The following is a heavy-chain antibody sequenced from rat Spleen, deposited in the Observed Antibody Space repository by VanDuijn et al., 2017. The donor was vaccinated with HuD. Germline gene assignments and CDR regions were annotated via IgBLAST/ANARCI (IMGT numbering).Heavy chain of an antibody. V-gene: IGHV5S13*01. CDR3: ARRVGGVVDY. Sequence: EVQLVETGGGLVQPGRSLKLSCVVSGFTFSDYGMAWVLQAPTKGLEWIASITNTGGGTYYPDSVKGRFTISRENARNTLYLEMNSLRSEDTATYYCARRVGGVVDYWGQGVMVTVSS. CDR1: GFTFSDYG. CDR2: ITNTGGGT. D-gene: IGHD1-1*01. J-gene: IGHJ2*01.